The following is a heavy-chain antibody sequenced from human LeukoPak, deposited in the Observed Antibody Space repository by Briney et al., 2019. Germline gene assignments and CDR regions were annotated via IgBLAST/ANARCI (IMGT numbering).Heavy chain of an antibody. CDR2: IKQDGSEK. CDR3: AGDTVEPGDY. CDR1: GFTISSYW. V-gene: IGHV3-7*01. D-gene: IGHD1-26*01. J-gene: IGHJ4*02. Sequence: PGGSLRLSCVASGFTISSYWMNWVRQAPGKGLEWVAIIKQDGSEKYYVDSVRGRFTISRDNAKNSLFLQMNSLRVEDTAVYYCAGDTVEPGDYWGQGTLVTVSS.